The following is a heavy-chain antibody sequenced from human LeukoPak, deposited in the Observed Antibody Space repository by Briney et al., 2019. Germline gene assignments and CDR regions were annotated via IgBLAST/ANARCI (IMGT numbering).Heavy chain of an antibody. V-gene: IGHV4-61*02. CDR1: GGSISSGSYY. CDR2: IYTSGST. D-gene: IGHD2-2*01. Sequence: PSETLSLTCTVSGGSISSGSYYWSWIRQPAGKGLEWIGRIYTSGSTNYNPSLKSRVTISVDTSKNQFSLKLSSVTAADTAVYYCARMRGIYCSSTSCNKNDAFDIWGQGTMVTVSS. CDR3: ARMRGIYCSSTSCNKNDAFDI. J-gene: IGHJ3*02.